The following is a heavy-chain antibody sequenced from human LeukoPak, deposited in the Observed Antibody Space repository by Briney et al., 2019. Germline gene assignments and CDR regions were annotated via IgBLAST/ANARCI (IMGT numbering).Heavy chain of an antibody. CDR3: ARGDFWSGYAYYFDY. CDR1: GYTFTGYY. V-gene: IGHV1-2*02. J-gene: IGHJ4*02. Sequence: ASVTLPCTASGYTFTGYYMHWVRQAPGQGHEWMGWINPNSGGTNYAQKFQGRVTMTRDTSISTAYMELSRLRSDDTAVYYCARGDFWSGYAYYFDYWGQGTLVTVSS. CDR2: INPNSGGT. D-gene: IGHD3-3*01.